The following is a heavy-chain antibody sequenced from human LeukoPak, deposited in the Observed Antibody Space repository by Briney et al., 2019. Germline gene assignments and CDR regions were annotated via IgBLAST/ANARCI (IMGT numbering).Heavy chain of an antibody. CDR1: VFTFNSFG. V-gene: IGHV3-30*18. J-gene: IGHJ4*02. CDR2: ISFDETTK. CDR3: AKSVRLAAPHY. D-gene: IGHD6-25*01. Sequence: QPGGSLRLSCAASVFTFNSFGMHWVRQAPGKGLEWVALISFDETTKYYADSVKGRFTISRDNSKNMIYLQMNSLRDEDMAVYYCAKSVRLAAPHYCSEGTLVTVSS.